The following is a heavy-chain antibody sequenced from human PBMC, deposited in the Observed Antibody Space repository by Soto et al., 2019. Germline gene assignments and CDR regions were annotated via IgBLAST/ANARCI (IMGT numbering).Heavy chain of an antibody. CDR1: DGFISNSNY. D-gene: IGHD2-15*01. J-gene: IGHJ4*02. CDR2: VYHNGGP. Sequence: SETLSLTCAVSDGFISNSNYWSWVRQPPGKGLEWIGQVYHNGGPSYNPYLRSRDTISIDKSKNQFSLNLSAVTAADTAVYFCVRHGGRLFDYWGPGHLVTVSS. CDR3: VRHGGRLFDY. V-gene: IGHV4-4*02.